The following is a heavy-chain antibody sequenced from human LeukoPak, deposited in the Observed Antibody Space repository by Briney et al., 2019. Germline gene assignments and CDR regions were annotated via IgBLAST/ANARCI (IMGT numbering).Heavy chain of an antibody. CDR3: AKDRALDY. Sequence: PGVSLRLSCAASGFTFSSYGMHWVRQAPGKGLEWVAVISYDGSNKYYADSVKGRFTISRDNSKNTLYLQMNSLRAEDTAVYYCAKDRALDYWGQGTLVTVSS. J-gene: IGHJ4*02. CDR1: GFTFSSYG. V-gene: IGHV3-30*18. CDR2: ISYDGSNK.